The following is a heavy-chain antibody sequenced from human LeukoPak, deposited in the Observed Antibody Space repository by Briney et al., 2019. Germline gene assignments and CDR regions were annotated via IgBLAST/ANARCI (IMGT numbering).Heavy chain of an antibody. CDR2: ISYDGSNK. J-gene: IGHJ4*02. V-gene: IGHV3-30*03. CDR3: ATARDNYDRSGFSALDY. Sequence: GTSLRLSCAASGFTFSNYGMHWVRQAPGKGLEWLAVISYDGSNKYYVDSVKGRFTISRDNSKNTLYLLMASLRGEDTAVYYCATARDNYDRSGFSALDYWGQGTLVTVSS. D-gene: IGHD3-22*01. CDR1: GFTFSNYG.